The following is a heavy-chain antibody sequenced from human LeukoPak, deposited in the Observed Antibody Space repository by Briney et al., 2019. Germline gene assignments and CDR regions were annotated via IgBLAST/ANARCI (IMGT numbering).Heavy chain of an antibody. J-gene: IGHJ3*02. CDR1: GGSISISSYY. V-gene: IGHV4-39*01. CDR2: IYYSGST. Sequence: PSETLSLTCTVSGGSISISSYYWGWIRQPPGKGLEWIGSIYYSGSTYYNPSLKSRVTISVDTSKNQFPLKLSSVTAADTAVYYCARRGHYDDAFDIWGQGTMVTVSS. D-gene: IGHD3-3*01. CDR3: ARRGHYDDAFDI.